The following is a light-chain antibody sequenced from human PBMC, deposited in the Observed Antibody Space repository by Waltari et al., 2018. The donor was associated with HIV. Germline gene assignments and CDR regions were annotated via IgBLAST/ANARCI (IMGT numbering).Light chain of an antibody. CDR3: SSYGDSLKVL. V-gene: IGLV2-8*01. CDR1: SSDIGASDF. CDR2: EVT. J-gene: IGLJ2*01. Sequence: QSALTQPPSASGSLGQSVTISCPGPSSDIGASDFVSWFQQHPHSAPKLLLYEVTRRPATVSDRFSGSRSGNTAFLTVAGLQPDDEATYFCSSYGDSLKVLFGGGTNVTVL.